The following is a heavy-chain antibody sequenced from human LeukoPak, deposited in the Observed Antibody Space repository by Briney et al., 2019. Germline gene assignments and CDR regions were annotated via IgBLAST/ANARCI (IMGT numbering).Heavy chain of an antibody. J-gene: IGHJ4*02. V-gene: IGHV4-4*07. CDR2: IYTSGST. Sequence: SETLSLTCTVSGGSISSYYWSWIRQPAGKGLEWIGRIYTSGSTNYNPSLKSRVTMSVDTSKNQFSLKLSSVTAADTAVYYCAREWGPYSSGWSIDYWGQGTLVTVSS. CDR1: GGSISSYY. CDR3: AREWGPYSSGWSIDY. D-gene: IGHD6-19*01.